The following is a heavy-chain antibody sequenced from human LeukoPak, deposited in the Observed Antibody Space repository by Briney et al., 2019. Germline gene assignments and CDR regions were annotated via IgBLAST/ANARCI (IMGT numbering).Heavy chain of an antibody. D-gene: IGHD6-19*01. CDR3: AKEKPVFGYSSGFDY. V-gene: IGHV3-30*18. CDR1: GFTFSSYG. CDR2: ISYDGSNK. Sequence: GGSLRLSCAASGFTFSSYGMHWVRQAPGKGLEWGAVISYDGSNKYYADSVKGRFTISRDNSTNSLYLQMNSLRAEDTAVYQWAKEKPVFGYSSGFDYWGEGTLVTASS. J-gene: IGHJ4*02.